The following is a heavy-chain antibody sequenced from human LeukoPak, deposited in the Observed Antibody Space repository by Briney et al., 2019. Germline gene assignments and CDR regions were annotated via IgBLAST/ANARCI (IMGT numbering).Heavy chain of an antibody. CDR2: IYYAGST. CDR1: GGSINSYY. CDR3: ARVRGGTYNHYFYY. D-gene: IGHD5-24*01. V-gene: IGHV4-59*01. J-gene: IGHJ4*02. Sequence: PSETLSLTCTVSGGSINSYYWSWIRQPPGKGLEWIGYIYYAGSTNYNPSLKSRITISVDTSKNPFSLKLTSITAADTAVYYCARVRGGTYNHYFYYWGQGTLVTVSS.